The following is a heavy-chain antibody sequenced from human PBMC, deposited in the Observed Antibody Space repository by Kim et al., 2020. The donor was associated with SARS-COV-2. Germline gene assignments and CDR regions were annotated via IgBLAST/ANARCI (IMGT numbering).Heavy chain of an antibody. J-gene: IGHJ4*02. D-gene: IGHD3-22*01. V-gene: IGHV1-2*06. CDR2: INPNSGGT. Sequence: ASVKVSCKASGYTFTGYYMHWVRQAPGQGLEWMGRINPNSGGTNYAQKFQGRVTMTRDTSISTAYMELSRLRSDDTAVYYCARVRFVRDSNPSLRYWGQGTLVTVSS. CDR1: GYTFTGYY. CDR3: ARVRFVRDSNPSLRY.